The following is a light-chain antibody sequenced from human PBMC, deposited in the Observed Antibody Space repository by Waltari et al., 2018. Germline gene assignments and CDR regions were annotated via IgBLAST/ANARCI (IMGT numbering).Light chain of an antibody. V-gene: IGKV1-33*01. CDR3: QQYDNLPLT. CDR2: DAS. CDR1: QDIRNY. J-gene: IGKJ4*01. Sequence: DIQMTQSPSSLSASVGGRVTITCQASQDIRNYLNWYQQKPGKAPKLLIYDASKLETGVPSRFSGSGSGTDFTFTISSLQPEDIATYYCQQYDNLPLTFGGGTKVEIK.